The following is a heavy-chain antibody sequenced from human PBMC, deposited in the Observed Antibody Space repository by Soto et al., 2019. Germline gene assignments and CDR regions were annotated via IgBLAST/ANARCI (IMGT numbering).Heavy chain of an antibody. V-gene: IGHV1-69*02. CDR1: GGTFSSYT. CDR3: ASSYGDYDMN. Sequence: QVQLVQSGAEVKKPGSSVEVSCKASGGTFSSYTISWVRQAPGQGLEWMGRIIPILGIANYAQKFQGRVTITADKSTSTAYMELSSLRSEDTAVYYCASSYGDYDMNWGQGTLVTVSS. CDR2: IIPILGIA. D-gene: IGHD4-17*01. J-gene: IGHJ4*02.